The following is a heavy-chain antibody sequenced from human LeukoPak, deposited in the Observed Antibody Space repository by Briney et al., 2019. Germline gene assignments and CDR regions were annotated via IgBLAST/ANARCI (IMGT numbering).Heavy chain of an antibody. J-gene: IGHJ4*02. CDR1: GGTFSSYA. V-gene: IGHV1-69*05. Sequence: GASVKVSCKASGGTFSSYAISWVRQAPGQGLEWMGGIIPIFGTANYAQKLQGRVTMTTDTSTSTAYMELRSLRSDDTAVYYCARDFSSSTRGDYWGQGTLVTVSS. CDR2: IIPIFGTA. CDR3: ARDFSSSTRGDY. D-gene: IGHD6-13*01.